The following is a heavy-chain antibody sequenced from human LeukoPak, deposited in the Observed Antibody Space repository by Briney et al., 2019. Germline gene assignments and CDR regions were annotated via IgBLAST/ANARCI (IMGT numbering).Heavy chain of an antibody. J-gene: IGHJ6*03. CDR2: IHYSGST. Sequence: SETLSLTCTVSGGSISSSIYFWGWIRQPPGKGLEWIGSIHYSGSTYHDPSLKSRVTVSLDTSKNQFSLRLSSVTATDTAVYYCARQLYSSGSYYAPMDVWGKGTTVTISS. D-gene: IGHD3-10*01. CDR3: ARQLYSSGSYYAPMDV. CDR1: GGSISSSIYF. V-gene: IGHV4-39*01.